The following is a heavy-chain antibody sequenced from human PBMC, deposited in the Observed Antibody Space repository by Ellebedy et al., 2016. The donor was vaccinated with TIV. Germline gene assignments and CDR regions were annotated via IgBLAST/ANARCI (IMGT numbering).Heavy chain of an antibody. D-gene: IGHD1-26*01. CDR2: MNRDGSDI. CDR3: TRDPERSSDL. J-gene: IGHJ4*02. Sequence: GESLKISXEASGFTFKSYSMAWVRQAPGKGLVWVSRMNRDGSDIRYADSVKGRFTISRDNAKNTLYLQMNSLRAEDTAVYYCTRDPERSSDLWGQGARVIVSS. V-gene: IGHV3-74*01. CDR1: GFTFKSYS.